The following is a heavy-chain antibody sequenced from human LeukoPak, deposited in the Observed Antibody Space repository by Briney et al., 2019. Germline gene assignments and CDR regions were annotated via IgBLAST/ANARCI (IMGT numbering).Heavy chain of an antibody. J-gene: IGHJ4*02. CDR3: ARAGYPGIAAAVNC. Sequence: GASVKVSCKASGGTFSSYAISWVRQAPGQGLEWMGGIIPIFGTANYAQKFQGRVTITTDESTSTAYMELSSLRSEDTAVYYCARAGYPGIAAAVNCWGQGTLVTVSS. CDR2: IIPIFGTA. CDR1: GGTFSSYA. D-gene: IGHD6-13*01. V-gene: IGHV1-69*05.